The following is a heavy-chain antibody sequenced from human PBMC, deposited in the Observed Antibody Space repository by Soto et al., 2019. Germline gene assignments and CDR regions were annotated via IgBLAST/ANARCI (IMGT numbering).Heavy chain of an antibody. J-gene: IGHJ6*03. V-gene: IGHV2-26*01. Sequence: QVTLKESGPVLVKPTETLTLTCTVSGFSLSNARMGVRWIRQPPGKALEWLAHIFSNDEKSYSTSLKSRLTISKDTSKSQVVLTMTNMDPVDTATYYCARTHDYSNYYYYYYMDVWGKGTTVTVSS. D-gene: IGHD4-4*01. CDR1: GFSLSNARMG. CDR2: IFSNDEK. CDR3: ARTHDYSNYYYYYYMDV.